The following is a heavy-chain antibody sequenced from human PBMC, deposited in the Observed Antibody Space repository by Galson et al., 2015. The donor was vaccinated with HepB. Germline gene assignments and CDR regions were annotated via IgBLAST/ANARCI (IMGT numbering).Heavy chain of an antibody. J-gene: IGHJ4*02. D-gene: IGHD4-23*01. CDR3: ARDGNSFDY. V-gene: IGHV3-30*04. CDR2: ISYDGSNK. CDR1: GFTFSSYA. Sequence: SLRLSCAASGFTFSSYAMHWVRQAPGKGLEWVAVISYDGSNKYYADSVKGRFTISRDNAKNSLYLQMNSLRAEDTAVYYCARDGNSFDYWGQGTLVTVSS.